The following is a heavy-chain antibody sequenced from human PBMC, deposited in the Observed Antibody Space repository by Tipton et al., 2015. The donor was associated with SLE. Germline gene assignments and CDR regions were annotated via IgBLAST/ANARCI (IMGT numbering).Heavy chain of an antibody. J-gene: IGHJ4*02. CDR2: IYYSGST. CDR3: ATVGKITGTHAFDY. D-gene: IGHD1-7*01. V-gene: IGHV4-59*12. CDR1: GDSISSYY. Sequence: TLSLTCTVSGDSISSYYWSWIRQPPGKGLEWIGSIYYSGSTYYNPSLKSRVTISVDTSKNQFSLKLSSVTAADTAVYYCATVGKITGTHAFDYWGQGTLVTVSS.